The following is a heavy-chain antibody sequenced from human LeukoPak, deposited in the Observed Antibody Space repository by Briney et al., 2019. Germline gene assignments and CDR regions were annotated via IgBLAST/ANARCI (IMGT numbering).Heavy chain of an antibody. CDR1: GGSVSRSNW. CDR3: ARTEAFCSDTSCSNWFDP. D-gene: IGHD2-2*01. Sequence: SETLSLTCAVSGGSVSRSNWWNWLRQPPGKGLEWIGEIHHSGSTNYNPSLKSRVTMSVDKSKNQFSLKLSSVTAADTAVYYCARTEAFCSDTSCSNWFDPWGQGTLVTVSS. V-gene: IGHV4-4*02. CDR2: IHHSGST. J-gene: IGHJ5*02.